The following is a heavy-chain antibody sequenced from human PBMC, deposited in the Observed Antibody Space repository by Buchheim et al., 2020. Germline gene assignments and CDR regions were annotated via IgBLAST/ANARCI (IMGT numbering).Heavy chain of an antibody. D-gene: IGHD1-26*01. CDR1: GFTFSDSS. J-gene: IGHJ4*02. CDR2: ISYDGSDK. Sequence: QVQLAESGGGVVQPGRSLRLSCAASGFTFSDSSMHWVRQAPGKGLEWVAVISYDGSDKYYADLVKGRFTISRDNSKKLLYLQMNSLRVENTAIYYCTRDRANTGSYYYFDYWGLGT. V-gene: IGHV3-30-3*01. CDR3: TRDRANTGSYYYFDY.